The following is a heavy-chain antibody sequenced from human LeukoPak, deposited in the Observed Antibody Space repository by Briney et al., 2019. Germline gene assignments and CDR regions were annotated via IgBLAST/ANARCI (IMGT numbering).Heavy chain of an antibody. D-gene: IGHD5-18*01. CDR1: GFTFSSYA. Sequence: GGSLRLSCAASGFTFSSYAMSWVRQTPGKGLEWVAAISGSGGSTYYADSVKGRFTISRDNFKNTLYLQMNSLRAEDTAVYYCAKGSWIQLWTHTDYWGQGTLVTVSS. J-gene: IGHJ4*02. CDR2: ISGSGGST. CDR3: AKGSWIQLWTHTDY. V-gene: IGHV3-23*01.